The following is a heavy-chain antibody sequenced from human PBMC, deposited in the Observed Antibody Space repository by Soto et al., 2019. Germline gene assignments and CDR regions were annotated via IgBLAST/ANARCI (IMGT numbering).Heavy chain of an antibody. CDR1: GYTLTELS. V-gene: IGHV1-24*01. Sequence: ASVKVSCKVSGYTLTELSMHWVRQAPGKGLEWMGGFDPEDGETIYAQKFQGRVTMTEDTSTDTAYMELSSLRSEDTAVYYCATWVGLVGTGAFDIWGQGTMVTVSS. CDR3: ATWVGLVGTGAFDI. CDR2: FDPEDGET. J-gene: IGHJ3*02. D-gene: IGHD2-15*01.